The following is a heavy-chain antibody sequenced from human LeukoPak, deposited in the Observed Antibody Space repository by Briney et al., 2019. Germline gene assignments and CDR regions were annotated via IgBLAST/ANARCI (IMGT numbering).Heavy chain of an antibody. Sequence: SQTLSLTCAISGXTVSSHSSAWNWIRQSPSRGLEWLGRTYYRSKWYIDYAVSVKSRMIINPDTSKNQFSLQLNSVTPEDTGIYYCAGGSTLGYWGQGTLVTVSS. CDR1: GXTVSSHSSA. V-gene: IGHV6-1*01. D-gene: IGHD4-23*01. CDR3: AGGSTLGY. J-gene: IGHJ4*02. CDR2: TYYRSKWYI.